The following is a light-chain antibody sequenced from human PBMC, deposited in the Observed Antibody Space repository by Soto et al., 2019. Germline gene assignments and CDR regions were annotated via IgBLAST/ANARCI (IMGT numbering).Light chain of an antibody. CDR1: SSDVGGYKY. Sequence: QSALTQPPSASGSHGQSVTISCTGTSSDVGGYKYVSWYQQHPGKAPKLMIYEVNKRPSGVPDRFSGSKSGNTASLTVSGLQAEDEADYYCSSYAGNSKYVFGIGTKVTVL. CDR2: EVN. CDR3: SSYAGNSKYV. J-gene: IGLJ1*01. V-gene: IGLV2-8*01.